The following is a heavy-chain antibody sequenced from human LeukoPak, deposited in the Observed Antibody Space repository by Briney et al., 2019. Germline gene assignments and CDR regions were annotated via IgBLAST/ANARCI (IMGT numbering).Heavy chain of an antibody. V-gene: IGHV3-48*04. CDR2: ISSSSSTI. CDR3: AITRRFDPYYG. CDR1: GFTFSSYS. J-gene: IGHJ4*02. D-gene: IGHD1-26*01. Sequence: GGSLRLSCAASGFTFSSYSMNWVRQAPGKGLEWVSYISSSSSTIYYADSVKGRFTISRDNAKNSLYLQMNSLRAEDTAVYYCAITRRFDPYYGWGQGTLVTVSS.